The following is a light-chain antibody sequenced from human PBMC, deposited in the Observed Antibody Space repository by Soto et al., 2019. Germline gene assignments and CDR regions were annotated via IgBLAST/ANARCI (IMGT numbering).Light chain of an antibody. Sequence: QSALTQPASVSGSPGQSITISCTGTSSDIGTYNFVSWYRQHPVKASILIIFDVSSRPSGISNRFSGSKSGNTASLTISGVQADDEADYYCSSYANSDTVIFGGGTKLTVL. V-gene: IGLV2-14*01. J-gene: IGLJ2*01. CDR1: SSDIGTYNF. CDR3: SSYANSDTVI. CDR2: DVS.